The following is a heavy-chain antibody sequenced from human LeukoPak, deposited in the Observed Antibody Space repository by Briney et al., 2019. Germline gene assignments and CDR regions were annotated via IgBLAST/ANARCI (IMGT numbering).Heavy chain of an antibody. J-gene: IGHJ3*02. Sequence: GGSLRLSCAASGFTFSSYEMNWVRQAPGKGLEWVSYISSSGSTIYYADSVKGRFTISRDNAKNSLYLQMNSLRAEDTAVYYCARWPPGYYDSSGQEAFDIWGQGTMVTVSS. CDR3: ARWPPGYYDSSGQEAFDI. CDR1: GFTFSSYE. D-gene: IGHD3-22*01. CDR2: ISSSGSTI. V-gene: IGHV3-48*03.